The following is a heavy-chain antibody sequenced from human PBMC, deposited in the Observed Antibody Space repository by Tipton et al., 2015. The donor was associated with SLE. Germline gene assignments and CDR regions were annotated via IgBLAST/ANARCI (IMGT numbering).Heavy chain of an antibody. Sequence: SLRLSCAASGFTFSDYYMSWIRQAPGRGLEWVSYISSSGSTIYYADSVKGRFTISRDNAKNSLYLQMNSLRAEDTAVYYCARDFGHSSGWYYFDYWGQGTLVTVSS. CDR3: ARDFGHSSGWYYFDY. CDR2: ISSSGSTI. D-gene: IGHD6-19*01. J-gene: IGHJ4*02. CDR1: GFTFSDYY. V-gene: IGHV3-11*01.